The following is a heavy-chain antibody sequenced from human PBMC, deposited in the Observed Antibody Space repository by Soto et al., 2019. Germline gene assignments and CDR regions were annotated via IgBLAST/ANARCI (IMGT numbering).Heavy chain of an antibody. J-gene: IGHJ4*02. CDR2: IYWDDDK. V-gene: IGHV2-5*02. D-gene: IGHD1-1*01. Sequence: QITLKESGPPLVKPTQTLTLTCTFSGFSLTTDAVGVGWIRQPPGKALEWLALIYWDDDKRYSPALKSRLTITKDAPRNQVVLTLTNMDPADTATYYCAHVYWVAAGIRYYFDYWGQGTLVTVSS. CDR3: AHVYWVAAGIRYYFDY. CDR1: GFSLTTDAVG.